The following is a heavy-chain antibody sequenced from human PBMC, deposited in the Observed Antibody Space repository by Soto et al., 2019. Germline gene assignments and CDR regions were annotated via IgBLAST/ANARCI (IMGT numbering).Heavy chain of an antibody. Sequence: SETLSLTCTVSGGSISSYYWSWIRQPPGKGLEWIGYIYYSGSTNYNPSLKSRVTISVDTSKNQFPLKLSSVTAADTAVYYCASSGENYDFWSGYYYIDYWGQGTLVTV. CDR1: GGSISSYY. CDR2: IYYSGST. CDR3: ASSGENYDFWSGYYYIDY. J-gene: IGHJ4*02. D-gene: IGHD3-3*01. V-gene: IGHV4-59*01.